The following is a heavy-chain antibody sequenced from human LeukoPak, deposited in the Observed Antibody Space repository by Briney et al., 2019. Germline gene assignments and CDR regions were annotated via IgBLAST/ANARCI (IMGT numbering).Heavy chain of an antibody. D-gene: IGHD3-22*01. Sequence: SETLSLTCSISGGSISSKTYNWGWVRQPPGEGMGWIGSTYYTGSTHYNPSLKSRVTISVDTSKNQLSLKLPSVTAADMAVYYCARDRSSGYYSDAFDIWGQGTMVTVSS. CDR2: TYYTGST. CDR1: GGSISSKTYN. CDR3: ARDRSSGYYSDAFDI. J-gene: IGHJ3*02. V-gene: IGHV4-39*07.